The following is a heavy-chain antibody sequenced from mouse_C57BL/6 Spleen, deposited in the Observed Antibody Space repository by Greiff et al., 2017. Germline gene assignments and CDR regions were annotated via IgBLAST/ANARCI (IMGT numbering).Heavy chain of an antibody. D-gene: IGHD2-2*01. CDR2: IHPNSGST. Sequence: VQLQQPGAELVKPGASVKLSCKASGYTFTSYWMHWVKQRPGQGLEWIGMIHPNSGSTNYNEKFKSKATLTVDKSSSTAYMQLSSLTSEDSAVYYCAREGYLLWYFDVWGTGTTVTVSS. J-gene: IGHJ1*03. V-gene: IGHV1-64*01. CDR1: GYTFTSYW. CDR3: AREGYLLWYFDV.